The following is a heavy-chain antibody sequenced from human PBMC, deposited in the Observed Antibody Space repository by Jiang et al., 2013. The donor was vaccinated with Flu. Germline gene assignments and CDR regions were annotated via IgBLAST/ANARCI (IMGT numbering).Heavy chain of an antibody. Sequence: GAEVKKPGASVKVSCKASGYTFTGYYMHWVRQAPGQGLEWMGWINPNSGGTNYAQKFQGWVTMTRDTSISTAYMELSRLRSDDTAVYYCARGINRRVATVRNNWFDPWAREPWSPSPQ. CDR2: INPNSGGT. V-gene: IGHV1-2*04. J-gene: IGHJ5*02. D-gene: IGHD5-12*01. CDR1: GYTFTGYY. CDR3: ARGINRRVATVRNNWFDP.